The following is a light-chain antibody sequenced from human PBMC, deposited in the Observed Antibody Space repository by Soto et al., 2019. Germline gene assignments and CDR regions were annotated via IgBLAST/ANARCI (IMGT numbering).Light chain of an antibody. CDR3: QHRGEWPPGAT. V-gene: IGKV3-11*01. Sequence: IVLTQSPATLSLSPGERATLSCRASQSVGTPLAWYQQRSGQAPRLLIYDASTRAAGIPARFSGSGSGADYTLTIGSLEPEDSAVYYCQHRGEWPPGATFGQGTRLEI. J-gene: IGKJ5*01. CDR1: QSVGTP. CDR2: DAS.